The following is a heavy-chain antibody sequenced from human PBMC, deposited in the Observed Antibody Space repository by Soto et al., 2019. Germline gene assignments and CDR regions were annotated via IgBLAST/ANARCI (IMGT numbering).Heavy chain of an antibody. CDR2: ISGSGGST. D-gene: IGHD3-3*01. V-gene: IGHV3-23*01. Sequence: GGSLRLSCAASGFTFSSYAMSWVRQAPGKGLEWVSAISGSGGSTYYADSVKGRFTISRDNSKNTLYLQMNSLRAEDTAVYYCSKDLESVLRFLEWLTYYMDVWGKGTTVTVSS. CDR1: GFTFSSYA. J-gene: IGHJ6*03. CDR3: SKDLESVLRFLEWLTYYMDV.